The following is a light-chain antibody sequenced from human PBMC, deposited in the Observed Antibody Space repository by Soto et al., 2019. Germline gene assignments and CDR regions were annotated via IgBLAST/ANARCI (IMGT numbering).Light chain of an antibody. Sequence: DVVMAQSPFSLPVTLGQPASISCRSSQSLVYGDGDTYFTWFHQRPAQSPRRLIYKVSNWDSGVPDRFNGSGSGSDFTLKINRVEAEDVAVHYCVQDTHRPTWTFGQGTKVDIK. J-gene: IGKJ1*01. CDR3: VQDTHRPTWT. V-gene: IGKV2D-30*01. CDR2: KVS. CDR1: QSLVYGDGDTY.